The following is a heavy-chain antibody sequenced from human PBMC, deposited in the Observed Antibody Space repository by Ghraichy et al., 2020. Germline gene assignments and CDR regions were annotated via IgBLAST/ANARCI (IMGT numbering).Heavy chain of an antibody. CDR1: GGSFSGYY. CDR3: ARSRLLGYCSSTSCPINDY. V-gene: IGHV4-34*01. J-gene: IGHJ4*02. CDR2: INHSGST. D-gene: IGHD2-2*01. Sequence: SETLSLTCAVYGGSFSGYYWSWIRQPPGKGLEWIGEINHSGSTNYNPSLKSRVTISVDTSKNQFSLKLSSVTAADTAVYYCARSRLLGYCSSTSCPINDYWGQGTLVTVSS.